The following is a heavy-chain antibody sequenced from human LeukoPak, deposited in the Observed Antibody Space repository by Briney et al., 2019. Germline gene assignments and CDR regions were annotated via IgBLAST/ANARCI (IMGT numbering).Heavy chain of an antibody. CDR1: GFTFSSYG. CDR2: IRSEGSNK. V-gene: IGHV3-30*02. J-gene: IGHJ4*02. CDR3: AKVDYEFY. D-gene: IGHD4-17*01. Sequence: PGGSLRLSCAASGFTFSSYGMHWVRQAPGKGLEWVAFIRSEGSNKYYADSVKGRLTISRDNSKTTLYLQMNSLRAEDTAVYYCAKVDYEFYWGQGTLVTVSS.